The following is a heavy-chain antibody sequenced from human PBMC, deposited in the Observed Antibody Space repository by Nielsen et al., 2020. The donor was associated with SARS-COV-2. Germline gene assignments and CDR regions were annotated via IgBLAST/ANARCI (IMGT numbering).Heavy chain of an antibody. D-gene: IGHD2-15*01. V-gene: IGHV4-30-4*01. CDR2: IYYSGST. CDR3: ARYVVVVVAATAEWFDP. J-gene: IGHJ5*02. CDR1: GGSISSGDYY. Sequence: SCTVSGGSISSGDYYWSWIRQPPGKGLEWIGYIYYSGSTYYNPSLKSRVTISVDTSKNQFSLKLSSVTAADTAVYYCARYVVVVVAATAEWFDPWGQGTLVTVSS.